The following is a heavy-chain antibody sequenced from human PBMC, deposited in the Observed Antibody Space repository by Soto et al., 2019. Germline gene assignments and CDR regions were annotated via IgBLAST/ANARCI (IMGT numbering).Heavy chain of an antibody. J-gene: IGHJ6*02. V-gene: IGHV1-18*01. CDR1: GYTFTSYG. Sequence: ASVKVSCKASGYTFTSYGISWVQQAPGQGLEWMGWISAYNGNTNYAQKLQGGVTMTTDTSTSTAYMELRSLRSDDTAVYYCARGFGVGGLWALQYYGIVVWGQGTTVTVS. CDR2: ISAYNGNT. D-gene: IGHD3-10*01. CDR3: ARGFGVGGLWALQYYGIVV.